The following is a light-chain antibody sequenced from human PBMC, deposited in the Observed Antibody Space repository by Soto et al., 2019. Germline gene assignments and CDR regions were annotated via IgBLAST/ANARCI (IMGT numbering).Light chain of an antibody. CDR2: GAS. CDR3: QQYNNWT. V-gene: IGKV3-15*01. J-gene: IGKJ1*01. CDR1: QSVSSN. Sequence: EIVMTQSPATLSVSPGARATLSCRASQSVSSNLAWYQQKPGQAPRLLIFGASTRATGTPARFSGSGSEIEFTLTISSLQSEDFAVYSCQQYNNWTFGQGTKVDIK.